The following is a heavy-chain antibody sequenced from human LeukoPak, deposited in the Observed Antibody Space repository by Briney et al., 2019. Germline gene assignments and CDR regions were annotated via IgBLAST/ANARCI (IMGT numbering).Heavy chain of an antibody. CDR3: ARYGDYKGAY. CDR2: VQDSGHT. Sequence: NPSETLSLTCTVSGDSFSNYFWTWIRQPPGMGLEWIAYVQDSGHTDYNPSLKSRVTISLDTSRNQFSLKLSSVTAADTAVYYCARYGDYKGAYWGQGALVTVSS. V-gene: IGHV4-59*01. CDR1: GDSFSNYF. D-gene: IGHD4-17*01. J-gene: IGHJ4*02.